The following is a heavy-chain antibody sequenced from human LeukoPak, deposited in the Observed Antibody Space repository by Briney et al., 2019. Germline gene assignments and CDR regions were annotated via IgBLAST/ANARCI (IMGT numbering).Heavy chain of an antibody. CDR3: ARHRTGAFDY. CDR2: IYYSGST. V-gene: IGHV4-59*08. CDR1: GGSISSYY. J-gene: IGHJ4*02. D-gene: IGHD7-27*01. Sequence: SQTLSLTCTVSGGSISSYYWSWIRQPPGKGLEWIGYIYYSGSTNYNPSLKSRVTISVDTSKNQFSLKLSSVTAADTAVYYCARHRTGAFDYWGQGTLVTVSS.